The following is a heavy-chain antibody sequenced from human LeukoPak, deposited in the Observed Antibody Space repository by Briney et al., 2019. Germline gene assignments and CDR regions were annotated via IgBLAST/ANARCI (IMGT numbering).Heavy chain of an antibody. CDR2: IYYSGST. V-gene: IGHV4-31*03. CDR1: GGSINSGGYY. D-gene: IGHD6-6*01. J-gene: IGHJ3*02. CDR3: ARGVYFKNDVFDI. Sequence: PSETLSLTCTVSGGSINSGGYYWSWIRQHPGKGLEWIGYIYYSGSTYYNPSLKSRVTISVATSKNQFFLKLSSVTAADTAVYYCARGVYFKNDVFDIWGQGTMVTVSS.